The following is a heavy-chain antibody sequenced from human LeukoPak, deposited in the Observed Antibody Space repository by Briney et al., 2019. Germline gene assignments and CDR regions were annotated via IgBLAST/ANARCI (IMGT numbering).Heavy chain of an antibody. V-gene: IGHV4-4*07. CDR2: IYTSGST. D-gene: IGHD3-10*01. CDR1: GGSISSYY. CDR3: ARGYYYGSGSPEIYYMDV. Sequence: SETLSLTCTVPGGSISSYYWSWIRQPPGKGLEWIGRIYTSGSTNYNPSLKSRVTMSVDTSKNQFSLKLSSVTAADTAVYYCARGYYYGSGSPEIYYMDVWGKGTTVTISS. J-gene: IGHJ6*03.